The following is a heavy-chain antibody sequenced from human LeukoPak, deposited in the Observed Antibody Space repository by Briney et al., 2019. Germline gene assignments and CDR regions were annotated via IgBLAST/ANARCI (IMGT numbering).Heavy chain of an antibody. CDR3: ARDREDGGFDY. CDR2: ISGSGDST. Sequence: GGSLRLSCAASGFTFSSYAMSWVRQAPGKGLEWVSLISGSGDSTYHADSVKGRFTISRDNSKNTLYLQMSSLRAEDTAVYYCARDREDGGFDYWGQGTLVTVSS. J-gene: IGHJ4*02. V-gene: IGHV3-23*01. CDR1: GFTFSSYA. D-gene: IGHD4-23*01.